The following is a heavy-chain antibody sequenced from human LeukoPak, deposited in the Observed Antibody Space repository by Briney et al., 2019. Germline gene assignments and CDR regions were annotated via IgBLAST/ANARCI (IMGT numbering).Heavy chain of an antibody. J-gene: IGHJ5*02. V-gene: IGHV1-69*04. CDR1: GGTFSSYA. D-gene: IGHD6-13*01. CDR2: IIPIFGIA. Sequence: SVKVSCKASGGTFSSYAISWVRQAPGQGLEWMGMIIPIFGIANYAQKFQGRVTITADKSTSTAYMELSSLRSEDTAVYYCARVQVEGGYQRSIAAAGEGWFDPWGQGTLVTVSS. CDR3: ARVQVEGGYQRSIAAAGEGWFDP.